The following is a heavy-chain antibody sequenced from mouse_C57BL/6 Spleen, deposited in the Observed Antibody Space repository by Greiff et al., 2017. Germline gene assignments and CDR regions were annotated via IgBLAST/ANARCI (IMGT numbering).Heavy chain of an antibody. D-gene: IGHD3-2*02. CDR2: ISDGGSYT. CDR3: ARDQGTGYYFDY. Sequence: EVKLMESGGGLVKPGGSLKLSCAASGFTFSSYAMSWVRQTPEKRLEWVATISDGGSYTYYPDNVKGRFTISRDNAKNNLYLQMSHLKSEDTAMYYCARDQGTGYYFDYWGQGTTLTVSS. J-gene: IGHJ2*01. CDR1: GFTFSSYA. V-gene: IGHV5-4*01.